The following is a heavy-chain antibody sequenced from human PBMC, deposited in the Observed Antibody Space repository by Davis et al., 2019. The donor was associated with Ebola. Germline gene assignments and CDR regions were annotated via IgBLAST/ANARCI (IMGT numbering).Heavy chain of an antibody. V-gene: IGHV4-59*01. D-gene: IGHD3-3*01. CDR1: GESIRSYY. CDR3: ARMDYDSSSGYYSGNWLDP. Sequence: PGGSLRLSCIVSGESIRSYYWSWIRQPPGKGLEWIGYIYYSASPKYNPSLKSGVTISADTSKNQLSLKLSSVTAADTAVYYCARMDYDSSSGYYSGNWLDPWGQGILVTVSA. CDR2: IYYSASP. J-gene: IGHJ5*02.